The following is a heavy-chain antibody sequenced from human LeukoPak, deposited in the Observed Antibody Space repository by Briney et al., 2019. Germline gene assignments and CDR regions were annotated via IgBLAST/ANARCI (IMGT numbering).Heavy chain of an antibody. V-gene: IGHV3-30*18. J-gene: IGHJ4*02. CDR1: GFTFSSYG. CDR3: AKDLAVAGTNY. Sequence: GGSLRLSCAASGFTFSSYGMHWVRQAPGKGLEWVAVISYDGSNKYYADSVKGRFTISRDNSKNTLYLQMNSLRAEDTAVYYCAKDLAVAGTNYWGQGTLVTASS. D-gene: IGHD6-19*01. CDR2: ISYDGSNK.